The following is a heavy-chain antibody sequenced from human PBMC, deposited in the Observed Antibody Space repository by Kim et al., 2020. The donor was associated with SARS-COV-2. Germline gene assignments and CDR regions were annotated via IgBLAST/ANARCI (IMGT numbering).Heavy chain of an antibody. D-gene: IGHD3-10*02. CDR1: GFTFSSYW. V-gene: IGHV3-74*01. J-gene: IGHJ6*02. Sequence: GGSLRLSCAASGFTFSSYWINWVLQAAVNGLVWVSRSSIVWIRTNYVDSVKGRITMSRDNAENTLYLQMNSLRAEDTAVYYCARGMFRNGFDVWGQGTTVTVSS. CDR3: ARGMFRNGFDV. CDR2: SSIVWIRT.